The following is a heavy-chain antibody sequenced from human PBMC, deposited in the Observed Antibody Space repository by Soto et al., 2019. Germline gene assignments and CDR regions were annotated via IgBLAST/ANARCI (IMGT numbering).Heavy chain of an antibody. CDR1: GVSISSYY. Sequence: SETLSLTCTVSGVSISSYYWGWIRQPPGKGLEWIGSIYYSGSTYYTPSLQSRVAISVDTSKNQFSLKLNSVTAADTAVYYCARRTVNIRTFYSGLKTHCFDYWGQGTLVTVSS. J-gene: IGHJ4*02. CDR2: IYYSGST. V-gene: IGHV4-39*01. CDR3: ARRTVNIRTFYSGLKTHCFDY. D-gene: IGHD6-19*01.